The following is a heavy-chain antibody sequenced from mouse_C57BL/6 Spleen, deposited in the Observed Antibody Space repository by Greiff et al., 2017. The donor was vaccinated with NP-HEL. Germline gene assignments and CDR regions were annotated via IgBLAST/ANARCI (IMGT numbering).Heavy chain of an antibody. D-gene: IGHD2-3*01. CDR3: ARDGPYYYAMDY. V-gene: IGHV1-80*01. CDR1: GYAFSSYW. CDR2: IYPGDGDT. J-gene: IGHJ4*01. Sequence: VQLQESGAELVKPGASVKISCKASGYAFSSYWMNWVKQRPGKGLEWIGQIYPGDGDTNYNGKFKGKATLTADKSSSTAYMQLSSLTSEDSAVYFCARDGPYYYAMDYWGQGTSVTVSS.